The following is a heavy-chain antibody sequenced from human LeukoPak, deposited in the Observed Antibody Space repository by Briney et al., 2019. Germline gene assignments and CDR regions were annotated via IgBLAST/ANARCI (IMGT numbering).Heavy chain of an antibody. D-gene: IGHD2-15*01. CDR3: TRLRGHGLCSRASCPFDP. CDR2: IKNKTDRYAT. CDR1: GFTFSGSA. V-gene: IGHV3-73*01. J-gene: IGHJ5*02. Sequence: PGGSLRLSCAASGFTFSGSAIHWVRQASGKGLELVGRIKNKTDRYATAYAATVKGRFTISRDDSTNTASLQMNSLKSDATAVYYCTRLRGHGLCSRASCPFDPWGQGTLVTVSS.